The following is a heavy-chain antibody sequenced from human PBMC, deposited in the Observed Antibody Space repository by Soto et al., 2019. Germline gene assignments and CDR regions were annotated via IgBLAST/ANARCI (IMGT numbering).Heavy chain of an antibody. D-gene: IGHD3-3*01. CDR2: IYYSGST. V-gene: IGHV4-31*03. CDR3: ARDLIYDFWSGYQSGVNYGMDV. CDR1: GGSIRSCGYS. J-gene: IGHJ6*02. Sequence: PSETLSLTCTVSGGSIRSCGYSWNWIRQHPGKGLEWIGSIYYSGSTFYNPSLKSRVNISVDTSENQFSLKLSSVTAADTAVYYCARDLIYDFWSGYQSGVNYGMDVWGQGTTVTVSS.